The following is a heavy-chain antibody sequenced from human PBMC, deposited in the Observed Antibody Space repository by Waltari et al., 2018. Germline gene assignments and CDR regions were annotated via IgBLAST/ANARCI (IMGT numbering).Heavy chain of an antibody. V-gene: IGHV3-23*01. J-gene: IGHJ4*02. CDR3: AKDYYYAPLYLDH. CDR1: GFSLSNYA. CDR2: ITGRGGGS. Sequence: EVQLLESGGGLVKPGGSLRLSCIVSGFSLSNYAMSWFRQAPGKGLEWVSAITGRGGGSLYADSVKGRFTISRDLSKNTLYLQINSLRAEDTATYFCAKDYYYAPLYLDHWGQGTLLIVSS. D-gene: IGHD3-10*01.